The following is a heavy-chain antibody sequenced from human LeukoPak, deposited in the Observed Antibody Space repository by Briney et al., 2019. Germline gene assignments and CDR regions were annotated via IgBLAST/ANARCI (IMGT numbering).Heavy chain of an antibody. V-gene: IGHV4-59*01. CDR1: GGSISSYY. J-gene: IGHJ4*02. CDR2: IYYSGST. Sequence: SETLSLTCTVSGGSISSYYWSWIRQPPGKGLEWIGYIYYSGSTNYNPSLKSRVTISVDTSKNQFSLKLSSVTAADTAVYYCVRIAVAGQTEFDYWGQGTLVTVSS. CDR3: VRIAVAGQTEFDY. D-gene: IGHD6-19*01.